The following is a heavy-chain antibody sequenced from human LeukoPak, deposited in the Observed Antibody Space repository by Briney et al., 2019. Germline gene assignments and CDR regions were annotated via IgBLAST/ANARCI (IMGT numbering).Heavy chain of an antibody. CDR1: GFTFSSYW. D-gene: IGHD6-6*01. V-gene: IGHV3-7*05. CDR3: ARGAYDSSSDH. J-gene: IGHJ4*02. CDR2: IEQDGSAS. Sequence: PGGSLRLSCAASGFTFSSYWMSWARQAQGKGWQWVASIEQDGSASYYVDSVKGRFTISRDNAKNSVYLQMNSLRAEDTAVYYCARGAYDSSSDHWGQGTLVTVSS.